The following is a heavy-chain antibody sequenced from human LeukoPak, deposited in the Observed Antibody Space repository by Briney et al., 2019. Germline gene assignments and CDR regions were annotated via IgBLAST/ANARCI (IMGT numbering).Heavy chain of an antibody. Sequence: GESLKISCKGSGYSFNSSWIGWVRQMPGKGLEWMGIIYPGDSDTRYSPSFQGQVTISADKSISTAHLQWSSLKASDTAMYYCARFSVGGTYYPNYWGQGTLVTVSS. D-gene: IGHD1-26*01. CDR2: IYPGDSDT. V-gene: IGHV5-51*01. J-gene: IGHJ4*02. CDR1: GYSFNSSW. CDR3: ARFSVGGTYYPNY.